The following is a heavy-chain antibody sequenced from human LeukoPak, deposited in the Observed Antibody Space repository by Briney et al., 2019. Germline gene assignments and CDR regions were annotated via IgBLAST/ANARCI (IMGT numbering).Heavy chain of an antibody. D-gene: IGHD2-2*01. V-gene: IGHV1-18*01. Sequence: GASVKVSCKASGYTFTGYGISWVRQAPGQGLEWMGWISAYNGNTNYAQKLQGRVTITTDTSTSTAYMELRSLRSDDTAVYYCARDSPVAVPAAGPRVDYWGQGTLVTVSS. CDR1: GYTFTGYG. CDR3: ARDSPVAVPAAGPRVDY. CDR2: ISAYNGNT. J-gene: IGHJ4*02.